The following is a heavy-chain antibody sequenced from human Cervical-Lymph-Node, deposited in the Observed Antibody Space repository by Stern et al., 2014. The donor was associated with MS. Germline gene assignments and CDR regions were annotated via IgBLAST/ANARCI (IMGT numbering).Heavy chain of an antibody. D-gene: IGHD5-12*01. CDR1: GGSISDTNW. CDR2: IYHSGTA. J-gene: IGHJ4*02. V-gene: IGHV4-4*02. Sequence: QVQLQESGPGLVKPSGTLSLTCAVSGGSISDTNWWSWVRQTPGMGLEWIGEIYHSGTANFSPSLASRVTMSGDKSKNQFSLELKSVTAADTAVYYCARVYSGYDWFDYWGQGTPVTVSS. CDR3: ARVYSGYDWFDY.